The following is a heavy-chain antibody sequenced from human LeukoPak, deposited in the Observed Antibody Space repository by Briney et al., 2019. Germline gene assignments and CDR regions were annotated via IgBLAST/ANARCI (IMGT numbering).Heavy chain of an antibody. CDR1: GYTFTGYY. V-gene: IGHV1-8*02. Sequence: VASVKVSCKASGYTFTGYYMHWVRQAPGQGLEWMGWMNPNSGNTGYAQKFQGRVTMTRNTSISTAYMELSSLRSEDTAVYCCARDYAPSPYYYYGMDVWGQGTTVTVSS. CDR3: ARDYAPSPYYYYGMDV. J-gene: IGHJ6*02. CDR2: MNPNSGNT. D-gene: IGHD4-17*01.